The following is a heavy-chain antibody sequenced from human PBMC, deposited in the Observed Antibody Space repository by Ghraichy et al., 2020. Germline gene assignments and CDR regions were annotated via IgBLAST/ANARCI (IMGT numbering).Heavy chain of an antibody. CDR1: GGSIRSSSSY. J-gene: IGHJ4*02. CDR2: AFYSGST. D-gene: IGHD6-19*01. V-gene: IGHV4-39*01. CDR3: VSPERGDQWLDPFSY. Sequence: TLSLTCTVSGGSIRSSSSYWGWIRQPPGKGLEWIGSAFYSGSTYYNPSLKSRVTVSVDTSKNLFSLNLNSVTAADTAVYFCVSPERGDQWLDPFSYWGQGTXXTVSS.